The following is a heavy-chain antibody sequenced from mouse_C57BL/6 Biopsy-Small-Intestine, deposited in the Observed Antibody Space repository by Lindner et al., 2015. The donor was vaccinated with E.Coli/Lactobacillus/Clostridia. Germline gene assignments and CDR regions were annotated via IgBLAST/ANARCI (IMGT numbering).Heavy chain of an antibody. CDR1: GYTFTNYV. J-gene: IGHJ2*01. V-gene: IGHV1-14*01. Sequence: VQLQESGPELVNPGASVKMSCKASGYTFTNYVMHWVKQMPGQGLEWIGYIGPYNDGTKYNEKFKGKATLTSDKSSNTAYMELSSLTSEDPAVYYCARSYYSTYGYFDYWGQGTTLTVSS. CDR2: IGPYNDGT. CDR3: ARSYYSTYGYFDY. D-gene: IGHD2-5*01.